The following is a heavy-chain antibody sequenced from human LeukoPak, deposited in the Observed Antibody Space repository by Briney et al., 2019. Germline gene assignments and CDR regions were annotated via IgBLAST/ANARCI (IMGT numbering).Heavy chain of an antibody. J-gene: IGHJ4*02. CDR3: AREGQEMATIRSYFDY. V-gene: IGHV4-39*07. CDR2: IYYSGST. Sequence: SETLSLTCTVSGGSISSSSYYWSWIRQPPGKGLEWIGSIYYSGSTYYNPSLKSRVTISVDTSKNQFSLKLSSVTAADTAVYYCAREGQEMATIRSYFDYWGQGTLVTVSS. D-gene: IGHD5-24*01. CDR1: GGSISSSSYY.